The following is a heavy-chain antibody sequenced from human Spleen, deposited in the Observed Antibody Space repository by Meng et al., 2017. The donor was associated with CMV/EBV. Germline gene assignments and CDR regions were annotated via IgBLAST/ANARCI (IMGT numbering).Heavy chain of an antibody. CDR3: VRGDNWFDS. J-gene: IGHJ5*01. CDR2: LYPDSGAT. CDR1: GYTLTAYY. Sequence: KDPCKASGYTLTAYYLHWVRQATGQGLEWMGWLYPDSGATLYAQKFQGRVTVTRDLSISTAYMDLSRLTLDDTALYYCVRGDNWFDSWGQGTLVTVSS. V-gene: IGHV1-2*02.